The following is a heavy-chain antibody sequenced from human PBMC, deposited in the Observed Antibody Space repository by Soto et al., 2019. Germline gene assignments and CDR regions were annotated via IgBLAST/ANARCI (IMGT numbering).Heavy chain of an antibody. CDR3: AMSAADPTEHFYYYYDGMDV. Sequence: SVKVSCKASGGTFSSYAISWVRQAPGQGLEWMGGIIPIFGTANYAQKFQGSVTITADESTSTAYMELSSLRSEDTAVYYCAMSAADPTEHFYYYYDGMDVWGQGTTVTVSS. D-gene: IGHD6-13*01. V-gene: IGHV1-69*13. J-gene: IGHJ6*02. CDR2: IIPIFGTA. CDR1: GGTFSSYA.